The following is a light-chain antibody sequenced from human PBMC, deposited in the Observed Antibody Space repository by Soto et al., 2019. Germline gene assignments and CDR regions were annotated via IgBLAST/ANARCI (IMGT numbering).Light chain of an antibody. Sequence: SSELTQPPSVSVSPGQTASITCSGDKLGDKYACWYQQQPGQSPVLVIYQDSKRPSGIPERFSGSNSGNTATLTISGTQAMDEADYYCQAWDSSTVVFGTGTKLTVL. V-gene: IGLV3-1*01. CDR1: KLGDKY. CDR3: QAWDSSTVV. J-gene: IGLJ1*01. CDR2: QDS.